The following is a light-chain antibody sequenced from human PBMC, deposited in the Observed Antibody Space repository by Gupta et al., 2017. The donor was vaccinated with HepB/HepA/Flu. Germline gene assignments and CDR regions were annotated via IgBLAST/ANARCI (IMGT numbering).Light chain of an antibody. V-gene: IGLV1-51*01. CDR1: SSNIENNY. CDR3: GTWDGSRSTWV. J-gene: IGLJ3*02. CDR2: DNH. Sequence: QSVLTQPPSVSAAPGQKVTISCSGSSSNIENNYVSWYQQLPGTAPKLLIYDNHKRPSGIPDRFSDSRSGASATLGITGLQTGDEADYYCGTWDGSRSTWVFGGGTTLTVL.